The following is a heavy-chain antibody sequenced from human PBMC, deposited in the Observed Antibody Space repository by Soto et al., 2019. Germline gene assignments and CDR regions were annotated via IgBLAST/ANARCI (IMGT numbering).Heavy chain of an antibody. D-gene: IGHD5-18*01. CDR2: ISPYNGNT. V-gene: IGHV1-18*01. Sequence: WASVKVSCKASGGTFSSYAISWVRQGPGQGLEWMGWISPYNGNTNYAQKLQGRVTMTTDTSTSTAYMELRSLRSDDTAVYYCATQIDTVMVFRDWGQGTLVTVSS. CDR1: GGTFSSYA. CDR3: ATQIDTVMVFRD. J-gene: IGHJ4*02.